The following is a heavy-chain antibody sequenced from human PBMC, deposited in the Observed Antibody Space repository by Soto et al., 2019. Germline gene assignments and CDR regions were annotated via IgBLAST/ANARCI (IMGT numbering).Heavy chain of an antibody. CDR3: ARSYYDSSGYHDGAFDI. Sequence: GASEKVSCKASGYTFTSYYMHWVRQAPGQGLEWMGIINPSGGSTSYAQKFQGRVTMTRDTSTSTVYMELSSLRSEDTAVYYCARSYYDSSGYHDGAFDIWGQGTMVTVSS. CDR2: INPSGGST. CDR1: GYTFTSYY. J-gene: IGHJ3*02. V-gene: IGHV1-46*01. D-gene: IGHD3-22*01.